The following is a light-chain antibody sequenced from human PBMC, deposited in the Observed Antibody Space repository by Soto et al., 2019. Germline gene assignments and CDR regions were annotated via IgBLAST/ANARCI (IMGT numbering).Light chain of an antibody. Sequence: QSALTHPASVSGSPGQSITISCTGTSRDVGGYNYVSWYQQPPGKGSKLMIYEVSNWPSGVSNRFSGSKSGNTATLTISGLQAGDEADYYCSSYTSTTSSVFGPETKVTVL. CDR2: EVS. J-gene: IGLJ1*01. CDR3: SSYTSTTSSV. V-gene: IGLV2-14*03. CDR1: SRDVGGYNY.